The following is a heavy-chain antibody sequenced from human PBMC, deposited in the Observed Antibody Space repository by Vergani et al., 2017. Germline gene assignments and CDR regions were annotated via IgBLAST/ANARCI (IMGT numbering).Heavy chain of an antibody. CDR1: GFTFSSYA. CDR3: ARVVDPFYYYYMDV. V-gene: IGHV3-30*14. D-gene: IGHD3/OR15-3a*01. J-gene: IGHJ6*03. Sequence: QVQLVESGGGVVQPGRSLRLSCAASGFTFSSYAMHWVRQAPGKGLEWVAVISYDGSNKYYADSVKGRFTISRDNSKNTLYLQMNSLRAEDTAVYYCARVVDPFYYYYMDVWGKGTTVTVSS. CDR2: ISYDGSNK.